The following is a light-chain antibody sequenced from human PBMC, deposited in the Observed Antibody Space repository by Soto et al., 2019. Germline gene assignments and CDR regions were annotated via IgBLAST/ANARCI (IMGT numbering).Light chain of an antibody. CDR2: WAS. CDR3: QQYYSTPLP. CDR1: QSVLYSSNNKNY. V-gene: IGKV4-1*01. J-gene: IGKJ4*01. Sequence: DIVMTQSPDSLAVSLGERATINCKSSQSVLYSSNNKNYLAWYQQKPGQPPKLLIYWASTRESGVPDRFSGRGSGTDFPLTISRLQAEDGAVFYCQQYYSTPLPFGGGTKVEIK.